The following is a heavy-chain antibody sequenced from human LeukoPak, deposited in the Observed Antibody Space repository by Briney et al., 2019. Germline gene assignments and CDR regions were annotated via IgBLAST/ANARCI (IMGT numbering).Heavy chain of an antibody. CDR2: ITGGAADST. CDR1: GFTFNNYP. D-gene: IGHD2-21*01. CDR3: ARDLSENYSIDY. J-gene: IGHJ4*02. Sequence: GGSLRLSCAGSGFTFNNYPISWVRQTPGKGLEWVSAITGGAADSTYYADSVKGRFTISRDNSKNTLYLQMNSLRAEDTAVYYCARDLSENYSIDYWGQGTLVTVSS. V-gene: IGHV3-23*01.